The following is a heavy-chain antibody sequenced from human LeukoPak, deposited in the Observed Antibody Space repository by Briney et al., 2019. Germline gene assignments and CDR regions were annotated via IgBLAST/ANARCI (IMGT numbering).Heavy chain of an antibody. D-gene: IGHD3-16*02. Sequence: ASVKVSCKASGYTFTGYYMHWVRQAPGQGLEWMGWINPNSGGTNYAQKFQGRVTMTRDTSISTAYMELSRLRSDDTAVYYCARDRSARMITFGGVIVIGAFDIWGQGTMVTVSS. CDR3: ARDRSARMITFGGVIVIGAFDI. CDR1: GYTFTGYY. J-gene: IGHJ3*02. CDR2: INPNSGGT. V-gene: IGHV1-2*02.